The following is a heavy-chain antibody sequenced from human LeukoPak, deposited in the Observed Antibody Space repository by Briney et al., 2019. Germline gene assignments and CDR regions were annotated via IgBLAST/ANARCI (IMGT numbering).Heavy chain of an antibody. CDR3: ARNGNSGWGYFDY. CDR1: RFTFNSCA. V-gene: IGHV3-23*01. CDR2: IGGSNGIT. J-gene: IGHJ4*02. D-gene: IGHD5-12*01. Sequence: GGSLRLSCAASRFTFNSCAMSWVRQAPGKGLEWVSVIGGSNGITFYVGSVKGRFTISRDNSKDTLYLQMNSLRAEDTAVYYCARNGNSGWGYFDYWGQGTLVTVSS.